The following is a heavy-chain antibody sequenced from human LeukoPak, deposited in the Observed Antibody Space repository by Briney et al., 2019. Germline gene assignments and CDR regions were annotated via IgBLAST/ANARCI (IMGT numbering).Heavy chain of an antibody. CDR2: IIASSGST. D-gene: IGHD5-12*01. J-gene: IGHJ4*02. CDR3: AKGAYDYIEMGYFDY. V-gene: IGHV3-23*01. CDR1: GFSLSNSA. Sequence: QSGGSLRLSCAASGFSLSNSAMSWVRQAPGKGLEWVSLIIASSGSTFYADSVEGRFTISRDNSKNTLYLQMNSLRAEDTAVYYCAKGAYDYIEMGYFDYWGQGTLVTVSS.